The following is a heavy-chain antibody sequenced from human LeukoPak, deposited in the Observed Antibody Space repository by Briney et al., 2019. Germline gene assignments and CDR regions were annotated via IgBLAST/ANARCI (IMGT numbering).Heavy chain of an antibody. CDR2: ITSSGDST. CDR1: GFTFSHYT. Sequence: QPGGSLRLSCAASGFTFSHYTMYWVRQAPGKGLRYVSAITSSGDSTYYASSVKDRFTISRDNSKNTLYLQMGSLRAEDMAVYHCAKASSTTNPYYGMDIWGPGTTVTVSS. CDR3: AKASSTTNPYYGMDI. D-gene: IGHD2/OR15-2a*01. J-gene: IGHJ6*02. V-gene: IGHV3-64*01.